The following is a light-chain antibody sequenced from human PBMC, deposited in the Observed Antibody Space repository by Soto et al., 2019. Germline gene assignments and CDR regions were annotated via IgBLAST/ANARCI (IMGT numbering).Light chain of an antibody. CDR1: QTINNRY. J-gene: IGKJ3*01. CDR3: QQFASSPGFT. Sequence: EIVLTQSPGTLSLSPGERATLSCRASQTINNRYLAWYQQKPDQAPRLLIYGASSRATGIPDRFSGSGSGTDFTLTISRLEPEDFAVYYCQQFASSPGFTFGPGTKVDMK. CDR2: GAS. V-gene: IGKV3-20*01.